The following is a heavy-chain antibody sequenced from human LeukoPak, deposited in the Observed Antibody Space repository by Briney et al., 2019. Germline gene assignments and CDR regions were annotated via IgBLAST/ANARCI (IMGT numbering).Heavy chain of an antibody. D-gene: IGHD2-15*01. CDR1: GGSINNYY. CDR3: ARGRYCSADICSGGDAFDI. J-gene: IGHJ3*02. CDR2: IYARGST. Sequence: PSETLSLTCTVSGGSINNYYWSWIRQPAGKGLEWIGRIYARGSTNYNPSLKSRVTMSVDTSKNQFSLKLSSVTAADTAVYYCARGRYCSADICSGGDAFDIWGQGTMVSVSS. V-gene: IGHV4-4*07.